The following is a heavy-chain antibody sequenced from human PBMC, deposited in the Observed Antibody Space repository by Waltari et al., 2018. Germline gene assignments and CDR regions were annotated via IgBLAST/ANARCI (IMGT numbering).Heavy chain of an antibody. CDR3: VRVGAATNYFNF. J-gene: IGHJ4*02. V-gene: IGHV3-7*01. CDR1: GFNCRDDW. D-gene: IGHD3-16*01. Sequence: EVRLVESGGGLVQPGESLRLSCEPSGFNCRDDWMSWVRQSPGKGLEWVANIKYDGSEIYSADSVKGRFTISRDNAKHSLHLQMNSLRPGDTAVYYCVRVGAATNYFNFWGQGTLVTVSS. CDR2: IKYDGSEI.